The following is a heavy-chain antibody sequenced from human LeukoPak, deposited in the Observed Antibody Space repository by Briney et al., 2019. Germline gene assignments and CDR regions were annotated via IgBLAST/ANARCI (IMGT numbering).Heavy chain of an antibody. CDR1: GFTFSSYS. V-gene: IGHV3-23*01. D-gene: IGHD1-1*01. CDR3: AKVGDNWNDDFYFDY. J-gene: IGHJ4*02. CDR2: ISGSGGST. Sequence: GGSLRLSCAASGFTFSSYSMSWVRQAPGKGLEWVSAISGSGGSTYYAGSVKGRFTISRDNSKNTLYLQMNSLRAEDTAVYYCAKVGDNWNDDFYFDYWGQGTLVTVSS.